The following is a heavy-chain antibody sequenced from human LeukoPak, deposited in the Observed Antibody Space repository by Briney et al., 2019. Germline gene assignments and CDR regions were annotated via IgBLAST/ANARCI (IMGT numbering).Heavy chain of an antibody. CDR3: ARDHYYGSGADY. CDR1: GFTVSSNY. V-gene: IGHV3-53*01. J-gene: IGHJ4*02. Sequence: GGSLRLSCAASGFTVSSNYMSWVRQAPGKGLEWVSVIYSGGSTYYADSVKGRFTIPRDNSKNTLYLQMNSLRAEDTAVYYCARDHYYGSGADYWGQGTLVTVSS. CDR2: IYSGGST. D-gene: IGHD3-10*01.